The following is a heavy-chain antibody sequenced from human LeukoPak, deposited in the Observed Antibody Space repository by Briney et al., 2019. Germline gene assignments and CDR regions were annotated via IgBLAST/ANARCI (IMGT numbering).Heavy chain of an antibody. V-gene: IGHV3-33*01. D-gene: IGHD3-10*01. CDR1: GFTFSSYG. J-gene: IGHJ4*02. CDR2: IWYNGSNK. CDR3: AREPPWFGEFIFDY. Sequence: GGSLRLSCAASGFTFSSYGMHWVRQAPGKGLEWVAVIWYNGSNKYYADSVKGRFTISRDNSKNTLYLQMNSLRAEDTAVYYCAREPPWFGEFIFDYWGQGTLVTVSS.